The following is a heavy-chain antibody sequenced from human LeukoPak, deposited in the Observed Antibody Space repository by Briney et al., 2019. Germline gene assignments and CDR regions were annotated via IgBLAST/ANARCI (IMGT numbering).Heavy chain of an antibody. Sequence: GGSLRLSCAASGFTFSSYWMSWVRQAPGKGLEWVANIKQDGSEKYYVDSVKGRFTISRDNAKNSLYLQMNSLRAEDTAVYYCTSDYDYVWGSYRDDAFDIWGQGTMVTVSS. CDR2: IKQDGSEK. V-gene: IGHV3-7*01. CDR1: GFTFSSYW. CDR3: TSDYDYVWGSYRDDAFDI. J-gene: IGHJ3*02. D-gene: IGHD3-16*02.